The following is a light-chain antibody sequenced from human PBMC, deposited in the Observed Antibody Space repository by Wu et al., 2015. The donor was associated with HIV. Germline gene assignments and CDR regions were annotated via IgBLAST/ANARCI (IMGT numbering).Light chain of an antibody. CDR1: ESISTT. CDR2: WAS. CDR3: QQYASYSAWT. Sequence: DIQMTQSPSTLSASVGDRVTITCRASESISTTLAWYQQKPGKAPQLLIYWASTLETKVSLRFSGSGSGTEFTLTISSLQPDDFATYYCQQYASYSAWTFGQGTKVEIK. J-gene: IGKJ1*01. V-gene: IGKV1-5*03.